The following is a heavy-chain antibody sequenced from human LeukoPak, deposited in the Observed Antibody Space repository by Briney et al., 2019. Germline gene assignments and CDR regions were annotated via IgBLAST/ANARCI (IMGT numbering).Heavy chain of an antibody. J-gene: IGHJ3*02. V-gene: IGHV4-34*01. CDR3: ARTYYYDSSGPRLGAFDI. CDR1: GGSFSGYY. D-gene: IGHD3-22*01. CDR2: INHSGST. Sequence: PSETLSLTCAVYGGSFSGYYWSWIRQPPGKGLEWIGEINHSGSTNYNPSLKSRVTISVDTSKNRFSLKLSSVTAADTAVYYCARTYYYDSSGPRLGAFDIWGQGTMVTVSS.